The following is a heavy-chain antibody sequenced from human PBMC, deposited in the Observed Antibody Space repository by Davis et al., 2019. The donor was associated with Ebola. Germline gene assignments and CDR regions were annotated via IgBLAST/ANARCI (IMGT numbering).Heavy chain of an antibody. V-gene: IGHV1-69*13. Sequence: AAPVKVSCKASGGTFSSSAISWVRQAPGQGLEWMGGIIPLFGTAHSVQNFQGRLTITADESTSTVYMELSRLRSEDTAIYYCARVSSTGWFYFEYWGQGTPVTVSS. D-gene: IGHD6-19*01. CDR2: IIPLFGTA. J-gene: IGHJ4*02. CDR1: GGTFSSSA. CDR3: ARVSSTGWFYFEY.